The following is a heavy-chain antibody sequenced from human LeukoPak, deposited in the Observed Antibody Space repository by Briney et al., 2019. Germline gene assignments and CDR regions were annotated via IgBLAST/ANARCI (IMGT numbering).Heavy chain of an antibody. Sequence: GGSLRLSCAASGFTFDDYAMHWVRQAPGKGLEWVSLISGGGSSTSYADSVKGRFTISRDNNKGSLYLQMNSLTTEGTALYYCAKVLGSSSWYSLGSWGQGTLVTVSS. D-gene: IGHD6-13*01. CDR2: ISGGGSST. V-gene: IGHV3-43*02. CDR3: AKVLGSSSWYSLGS. J-gene: IGHJ5*02. CDR1: GFTFDDYA.